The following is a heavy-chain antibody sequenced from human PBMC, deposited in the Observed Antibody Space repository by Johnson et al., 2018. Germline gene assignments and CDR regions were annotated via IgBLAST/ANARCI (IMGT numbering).Heavy chain of an antibody. CDR1: GFTSGDYA. CDR3: SRVRSRNAAEYFQH. CDR2: IRSKAYGGTK. Sequence: VQLVESGGGVVQPGTSXRLSCTASGFTSGDYAMSWFRQAPGKGLEWLCFIRSKAYGGTKEYAAAVKGRFTISRDDSKRIAYLQMNSLKTEETAVYYCSRVRSRNAAEYFQHWGQGTLVTVSS. V-gene: IGHV3-49*03. J-gene: IGHJ1*01.